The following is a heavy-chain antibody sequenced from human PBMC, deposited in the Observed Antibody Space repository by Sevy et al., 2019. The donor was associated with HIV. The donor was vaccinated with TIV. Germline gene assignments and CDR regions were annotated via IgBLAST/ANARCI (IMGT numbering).Heavy chain of an antibody. CDR1: RFTFSNYG. V-gene: IGHV3-33*01. J-gene: IGHJ4*02. D-gene: IGHD3-22*01. CDR3: ARGGDFNDRSAKRDFDY. Sequence: EGSLRLSCAASRFTFSNYGMHWVRQAPGKGLEWVAVIWNDGSNKYYADSVKGRFTISRDNSKNTLYLQMNSLRVEDTAVYFCARGGDFNDRSAKRDFDYWGQGTLVTVSS. CDR2: IWNDGSNK.